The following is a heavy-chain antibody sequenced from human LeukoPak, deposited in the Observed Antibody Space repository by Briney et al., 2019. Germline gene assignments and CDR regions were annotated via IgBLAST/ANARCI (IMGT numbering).Heavy chain of an antibody. CDR3: ARGGIATPGVGGYFDY. J-gene: IGHJ4*02. D-gene: IGHD6-13*01. CDR2: LSHSGST. CDR1: GGSSRGYY. Sequence: NASETLSLTCAAYGGSSRGYYWSWIRQPPGKGLEWIGELSHSGSTNHNPSLKSRVTISEDTSKYQFSLKLSAVTAADTALYYCARGGIATPGVGGYFDYWGQGIFVTVSS. V-gene: IGHV4-34*01.